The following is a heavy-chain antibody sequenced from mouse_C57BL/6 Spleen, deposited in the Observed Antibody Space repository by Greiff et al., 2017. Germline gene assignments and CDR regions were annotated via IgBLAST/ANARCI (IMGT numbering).Heavy chain of an antibody. Sequence: QVQLQQSGAELVKPGASVKISCKASGYAFSSYWMNWVKQRPGKGLEWIGQIYPGDGDTNYNGKFKGKATLTADKSSSTAYMQLSSLTSEDSAVYFCARQEYSNVYYYAMDYWGQGTSVTVSS. V-gene: IGHV1-80*01. J-gene: IGHJ4*01. CDR1: GYAFSSYW. CDR2: IYPGDGDT. CDR3: ARQEYSNVYYYAMDY. D-gene: IGHD2-5*01.